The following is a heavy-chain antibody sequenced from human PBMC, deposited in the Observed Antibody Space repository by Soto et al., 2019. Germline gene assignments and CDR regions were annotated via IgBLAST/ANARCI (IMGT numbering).Heavy chain of an antibody. CDR2: IYYSGNT. V-gene: IGHV4-31*03. D-gene: IGHD3-22*01. CDR3: ARGAEYYYHTSGYYYLDY. J-gene: IGHJ4*02. Sequence: SETLSLTCTVSGGSISSGGYYWSWIRQHPGKGLEWIGYIYYSGNTYYNPSLKSRVTIAVDTSKKQFSLKLSSVTAADTAVYYCARGAEYYYHTSGYYYLDYWGQGTLLTVSS. CDR1: GGSISSGGYY.